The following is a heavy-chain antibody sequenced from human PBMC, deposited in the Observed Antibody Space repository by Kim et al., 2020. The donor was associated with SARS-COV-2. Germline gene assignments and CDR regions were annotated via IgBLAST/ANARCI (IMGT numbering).Heavy chain of an antibody. CDR1: GFIFDDYA. D-gene: IGHD1-1*01. Sequence: GGSLRLSCAASGFIFDDYAMYWVRLAPGKGLEWVAGIAWNSGYIAYAASVRGRFIISRDDAKNSLFLQMNSLRAEDTALYYCAREGTKYNYYFDYWGQGT. V-gene: IGHV3-9*01. CDR3: AREGTKYNYYFDY. CDR2: IAWNSGYI. J-gene: IGHJ4*02.